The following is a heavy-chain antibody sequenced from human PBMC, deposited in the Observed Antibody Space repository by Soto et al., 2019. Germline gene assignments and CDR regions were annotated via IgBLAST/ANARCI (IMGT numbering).Heavy chain of an antibody. CDR2: TYYNGNA. V-gene: IGHV4-39*01. D-gene: IGHD3-22*01. Sequence: ASETLSLTCTVSGGSIDRGNYYWDWLRQPPGKGLEWIGTTYYNGNAYYNPSLKSRVTMSVDTSKNQFSLKLISVTPADTAVYYCARHFVAVVIKGWGYWGQGTLVTVSS. J-gene: IGHJ4*02. CDR1: GGSIDRGNYY. CDR3: ARHFVAVVIKGWGY.